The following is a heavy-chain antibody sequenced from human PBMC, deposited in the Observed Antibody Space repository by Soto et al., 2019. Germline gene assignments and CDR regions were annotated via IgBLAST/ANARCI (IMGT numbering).Heavy chain of an antibody. Sequence: QVQLVQSGAEVKKPGSSVKVSCKASGGTFSSYAISWVRQAPGHGLEWMGGIITIFGTANYAQKCQGRVTITADESPSAAYMELSSPRSEDTAVYYCASGIRSGYSYGDSFDYWGQGTLVTVSS. CDR3: ASGIRSGYSYGDSFDY. D-gene: IGHD5-18*01. V-gene: IGHV1-69*01. CDR1: GGTFSSYA. CDR2: IITIFGTA. J-gene: IGHJ4*02.